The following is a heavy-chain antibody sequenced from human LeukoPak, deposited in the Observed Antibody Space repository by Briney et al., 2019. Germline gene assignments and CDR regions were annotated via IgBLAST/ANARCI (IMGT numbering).Heavy chain of an antibody. Sequence: ASVKVSCRASGYTFTSYNMHWVRQPPEQGLEWMGIINPSGGSTSYAQKSQGRVTMTRDMSTSTVYMELSSLRSEDTAVYYCARASSRGYPIDYWGQGTLVTVSS. CDR1: GYTFTSYN. J-gene: IGHJ4*02. CDR2: INPSGGST. D-gene: IGHD5-18*01. CDR3: ARASSRGYPIDY. V-gene: IGHV1-46*01.